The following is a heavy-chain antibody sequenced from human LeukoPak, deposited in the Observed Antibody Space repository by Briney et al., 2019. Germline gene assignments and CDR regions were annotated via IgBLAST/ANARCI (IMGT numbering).Heavy chain of an antibody. CDR1: GFTLRNEW. CDR3: VVGGGIY. CDR2: IASDGGGI. Sequence: GGSLRLSCVASGFTLRNEWTHWVRQSPGKGLVWVSRIASDGGGIMYADSVKGRFTISRDDARNTLHLQMNNQRADDTAVYYCVVGGGIYWGRGTLVTIS. J-gene: IGHJ4*02. V-gene: IGHV3-74*03. D-gene: IGHD1-26*01.